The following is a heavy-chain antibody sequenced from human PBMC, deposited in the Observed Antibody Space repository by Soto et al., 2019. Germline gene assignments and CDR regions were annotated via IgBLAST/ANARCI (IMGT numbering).Heavy chain of an antibody. Sequence: QVQLVESGGGVVQPGRSLRLSCAASGFTFSSYAMHWVRQAPGKGLEWVAVISYDGSNKYYADSVKGRFTISRDNSKTTLYLQMNSLRAADTAVYYCARNPGIAVAGTADYWGQGTLVTVSS. CDR2: ISYDGSNK. V-gene: IGHV3-30-3*01. J-gene: IGHJ4*02. D-gene: IGHD6-19*01. CDR1: GFTFSSYA. CDR3: ARNPGIAVAGTADY.